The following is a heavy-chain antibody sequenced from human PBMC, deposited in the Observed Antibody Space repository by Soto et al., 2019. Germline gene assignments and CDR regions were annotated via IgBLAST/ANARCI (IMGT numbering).Heavy chain of an antibody. V-gene: IGHV5-51*01. CDR2: IYPGDSDT. Sequence: GESLKISCKGSGYSFTSYWIGWVRQMPGKGLEWMGMIYPGDSDTRYSPSFQGQVTISADKSISTAYLQWSSLKASDTAMYYCAAYSRSCGRHFDYWGQGTRGSVSS. J-gene: IGHJ4*02. CDR3: AAYSRSCGRHFDY. CDR1: GYSFTSYW. D-gene: IGHD6-6*01.